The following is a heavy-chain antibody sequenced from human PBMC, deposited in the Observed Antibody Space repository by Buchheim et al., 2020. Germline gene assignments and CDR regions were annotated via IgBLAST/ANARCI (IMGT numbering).Heavy chain of an antibody. CDR1: GFIFSDYG. CDR3: TKGALYHGSGSYFPFDH. Sequence: EVQLLESGGNLVQPGGSLRLSCAASGFIFSDYGMNWVRQTPGKGLEWVSFISGSGGSTFFKDSVKGRFTISRDNSKNTLYLQMNSLRVEDTAVYYCTKGALYHGSGSYFPFDHWGQGTL. J-gene: IGHJ4*02. D-gene: IGHD3-10*01. V-gene: IGHV3-23*01. CDR2: ISGSGGST.